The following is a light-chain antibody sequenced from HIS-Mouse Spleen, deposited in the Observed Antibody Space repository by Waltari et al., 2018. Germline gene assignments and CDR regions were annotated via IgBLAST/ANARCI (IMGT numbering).Light chain of an antibody. Sequence: SYELTQPPSVSVSPGQTARLTCSGDAFPKQYAYWYQQKPGQAPVLVIYNDSGGPSGITERFSGSSSGTTVTLTISGVQAEDEADYYCQSADSSGAYVFGTGTKVTVL. CDR1: AFPKQY. J-gene: IGLJ1*01. CDR2: NDS. V-gene: IGLV3-25*03. CDR3: QSADSSGAYV.